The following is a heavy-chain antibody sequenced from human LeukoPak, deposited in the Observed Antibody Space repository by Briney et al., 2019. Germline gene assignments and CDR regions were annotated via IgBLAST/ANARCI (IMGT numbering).Heavy chain of an antibody. V-gene: IGHV4-34*01. CDR2: INHSGST. CDR3: ARPPVYCSGGSCYRRLNWYFDL. Sequence: SETLSLTCAVYGGSFSGYCWSWIRQPPGKGLEWIGEINHSGSTNYNPSLKSRVTISVDTSKNQFSLKLSSVTAADTAVYYCARPPVYCSGGSCYRRLNWYFDLWGRGTLVTVSS. CDR1: GGSFSGYC. D-gene: IGHD2-15*01. J-gene: IGHJ2*01.